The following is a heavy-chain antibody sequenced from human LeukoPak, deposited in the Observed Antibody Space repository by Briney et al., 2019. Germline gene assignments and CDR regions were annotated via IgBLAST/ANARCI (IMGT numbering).Heavy chain of an antibody. CDR2: ISYDGSNK. J-gene: IGHJ4*02. V-gene: IGHV3-30*04. CDR1: GFTFSSYA. CDR3: AREESYYFDY. Sequence: GGSLRLSCAASGFTFSSYAMHWVRQAPGKGLEWVAVISYDGSNKYYADSMKGRFTISRDNSKNTLYLQMNSLRAEDTAVYYCAREESYYFDYWGQGTLVTVSS. D-gene: IGHD3-16*02.